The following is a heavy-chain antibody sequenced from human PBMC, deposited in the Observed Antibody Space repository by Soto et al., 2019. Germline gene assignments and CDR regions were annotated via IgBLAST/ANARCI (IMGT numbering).Heavy chain of an antibody. CDR3: ARVRYSSGWYGDAFDI. CDR1: GYTFTGYY. CDR2: INPNSGGT. Sequence: ASVKVSCKASGYTFTGYYMHWVRQAPGQGLEWMGWINPNSGGTNYAQKFQGRVTMTRDTSISTAYMELSRLRSDDTVVYYCARVRYSSGWYGDAFDIWGQGTMVTVSS. V-gene: IGHV1-2*02. D-gene: IGHD6-19*01. J-gene: IGHJ3*02.